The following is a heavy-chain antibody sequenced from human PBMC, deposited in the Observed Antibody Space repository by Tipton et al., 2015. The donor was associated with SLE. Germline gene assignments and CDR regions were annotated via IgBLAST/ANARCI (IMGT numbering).Heavy chain of an antibody. CDR1: GGSFSGYY. CDR3: ARLDTGGGI. D-gene: IGHD3-16*01. V-gene: IGHV4-34*01. CDR2: IKHSGST. Sequence: GLVKPSETLSLTCAVYGGSFSGYYWSWIRQPPGKGLEWIGEIKHSGSTNYNPSLKSRVTISLDTSKNQFSLKLSSVTAADTAVYYCARLDTGGGIWGQGTMVAVSS. J-gene: IGHJ3*02.